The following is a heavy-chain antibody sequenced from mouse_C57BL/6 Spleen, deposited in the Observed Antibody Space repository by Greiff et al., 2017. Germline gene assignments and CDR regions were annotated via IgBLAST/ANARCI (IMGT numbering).Heavy chain of an antibody. J-gene: IGHJ2*01. CDR2: LSDGGSYT. Sequence: EVQLVESGGGLVKPGGSLKLSCAASGFTFSSYAMSWVRQTPEKRLEWVATLSDGGSYTYYPDNVKGRFTISRDNAKNNLYLQMSRLKSEDAAMYYCARDGGVPITTVGTYYFDYGAKAPLSQSPQ. CDR1: GFTFSSYA. V-gene: IGHV5-4*01. CDR3: ARDGGVPITTVGTYYFDY. D-gene: IGHD1-1*01.